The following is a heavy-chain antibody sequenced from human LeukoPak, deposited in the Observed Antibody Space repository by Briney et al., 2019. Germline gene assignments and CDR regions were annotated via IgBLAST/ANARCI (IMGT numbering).Heavy chain of an antibody. CDR1: GYTFTGYY. V-gene: IGHV1-2*02. D-gene: IGHD3-10*01. CDR3: ARGTMVRGVRRFDY. CDR2: IYPNSGST. Sequence: GASVKVSCKASGYTFTGYYMHWVRQAPGQGHEWMGWIYPNSGSTNYAQKFQGRVTMTRDTSISTAYMELSMLRPDDTAAYYCARGTMVRGVRRFDYWGQGTLVPVSS. J-gene: IGHJ4*02.